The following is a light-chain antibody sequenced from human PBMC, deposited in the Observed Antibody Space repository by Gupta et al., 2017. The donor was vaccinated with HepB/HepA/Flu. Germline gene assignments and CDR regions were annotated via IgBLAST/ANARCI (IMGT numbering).Light chain of an antibody. CDR1: QGISTW. V-gene: IGKV1-12*01. J-gene: IGKJ2*01. CDR3: QQPYSFPYT. Sequence: DIQMTQSPSFVSASIGDRVTISCRASQGISTWVAWYQQKSGRAPNLLIYAASRLQNGVPARFSGSGSGTDFTLTISSLQPEDAATYFCQQPYSFPYTFGQGTRVEIK. CDR2: AAS.